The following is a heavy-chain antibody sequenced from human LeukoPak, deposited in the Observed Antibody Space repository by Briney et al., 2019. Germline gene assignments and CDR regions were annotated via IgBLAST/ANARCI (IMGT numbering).Heavy chain of an antibody. D-gene: IGHD3-10*01. CDR3: AKDGDYYGSGSMYYFDY. Sequence: GGSLRLSCAASGFTFSSYAMHWVRQAPGKGLEWVSLISWDGGSTYYADSVKGRFTISRDNSKNSLYLQMNSLRAEDTALYYCAKDGDYYGSGSMYYFDYWGQGTLVTVSS. CDR2: ISWDGGST. CDR1: GFTFSSYA. J-gene: IGHJ4*02. V-gene: IGHV3-43D*03.